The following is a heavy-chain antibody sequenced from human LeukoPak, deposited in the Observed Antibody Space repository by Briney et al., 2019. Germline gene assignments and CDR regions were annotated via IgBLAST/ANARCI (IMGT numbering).Heavy chain of an antibody. Sequence: PGGSLRLSCAASGFTFSSYYMSWVRQAPGKGLEWVSVINGSGDDTYYGDSVKGRFTISRDNSKNTLYLQMNSLRAEDTAVYYCAKRYSSRWSREGLGCWGQGTLVTVSS. CDR3: AKRYSSRWSREGLGC. D-gene: IGHD2-2*01. CDR2: INGSGDDT. CDR1: GFTFSSYY. J-gene: IGHJ4*02. V-gene: IGHV3-23*01.